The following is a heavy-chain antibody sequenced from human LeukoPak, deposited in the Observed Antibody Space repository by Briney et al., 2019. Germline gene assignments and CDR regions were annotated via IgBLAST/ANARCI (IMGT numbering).Heavy chain of an antibody. Sequence: GRSLRLSCAASGFTFSSYGMHWVRQAPGKGLEWVAVIWYDGSNKYYADSVRGRFTISRDNTKNTLYLQMNSLRAEDTAVYYCARDRLSGYDYWGQGTLVTVSS. D-gene: IGHD5-12*01. V-gene: IGHV3-33*01. CDR2: IWYDGSNK. CDR1: GFTFSSYG. CDR3: ARDRLSGYDY. J-gene: IGHJ4*02.